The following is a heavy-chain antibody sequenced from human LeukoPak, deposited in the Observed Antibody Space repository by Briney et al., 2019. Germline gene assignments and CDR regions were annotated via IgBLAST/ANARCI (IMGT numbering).Heavy chain of an antibody. V-gene: IGHV3-21*01. CDR2: ISSSSYI. D-gene: IGHD6-13*01. CDR1: GFTFSSYS. Sequence: PGGSLRLSCAASGFTFSSYSMNWVPQAPGKGLQWVSSISSSSYIYYADSVKGRFTISRDNAKNSLYLQMNSLRAEDTAVYYCAPGASIAAAGTKGHYFDYWGQGTLVTVSS. J-gene: IGHJ4*02. CDR3: APGASIAAAGTKGHYFDY.